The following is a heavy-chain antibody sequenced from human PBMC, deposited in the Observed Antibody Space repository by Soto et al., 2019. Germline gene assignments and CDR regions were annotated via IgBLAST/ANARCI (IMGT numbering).Heavy chain of an antibody. CDR3: AITLIRGVITTYFDY. CDR1: GFTFSSYV. V-gene: IGHV3-30-3*01. CDR2: ISHDGSDK. J-gene: IGHJ4*02. Sequence: QVQLVESGGGVVQPGRSLRLSCAASGFTFSSYVIHWVRQAPGKGLDWVAVISHDGSDKYYADSVKGRFTISRDNSKNTLYLQMNSLRAEDTAVYYCAITLIRGVITTYFDYWGQGTLLTVSS. D-gene: IGHD3-10*01.